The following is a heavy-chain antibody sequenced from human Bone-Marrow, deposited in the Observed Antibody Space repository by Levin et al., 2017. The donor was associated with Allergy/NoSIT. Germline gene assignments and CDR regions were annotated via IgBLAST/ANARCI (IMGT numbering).Heavy chain of an antibody. CDR1: GFTFSRYS. J-gene: IGHJ4*02. Sequence: QAGGSLRLSCAASGFTFSRYSMNWVRQAPGRGLEWVSYISRSSSTISYADSVKGRFTISRDNAKNSLYLQMNSLRDEDTAVDYCARPECSGTSCYYFFDSWGQGTLVTVSS. CDR2: ISRSSSTI. V-gene: IGHV3-48*02. D-gene: IGHD2-2*01. CDR3: ARPECSGTSCYYFFDS.